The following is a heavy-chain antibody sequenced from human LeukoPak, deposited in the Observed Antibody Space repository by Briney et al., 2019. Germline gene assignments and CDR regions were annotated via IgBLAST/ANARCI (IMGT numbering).Heavy chain of an antibody. J-gene: IGHJ4*02. CDR1: RGSLGDYY. Sequence: SETLSLTCTVSRGSLGDYYWSWIREPAGTGLESIGYFYYSRNTNYSPSLKSRVTISADTSKKQVYLKLRSVTAADTAVYYCVRDLWGAGGTQYWGQGTQVIVSS. CDR2: FYYSRNT. CDR3: VRDLWGAGGTQY. V-gene: IGHV4-59*01. D-gene: IGHD6-13*01.